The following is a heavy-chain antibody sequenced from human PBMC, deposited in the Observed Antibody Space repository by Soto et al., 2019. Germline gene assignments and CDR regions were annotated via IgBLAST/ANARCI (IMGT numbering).Heavy chain of an antibody. CDR1: GFTFISYS. J-gene: IGHJ6*02. D-gene: IGHD3-22*01. CDR3: ARATSDSSGYYPYYYYGMDV. CDR2: ISSSSSYI. Sequence: SGGSLRLSCAASGFTFISYSMNWVRQAPGKGLEWVSSISSSSSYIYYADSVKGRFTISRDNAKNPLYLQMNSLRAEDTAVYYCARATSDSSGYYPYYYYGMDVWGQGTTVTVSS. V-gene: IGHV3-21*01.